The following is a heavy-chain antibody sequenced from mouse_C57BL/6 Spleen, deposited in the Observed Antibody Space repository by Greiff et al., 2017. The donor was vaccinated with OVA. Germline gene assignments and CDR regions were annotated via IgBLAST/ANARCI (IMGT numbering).Heavy chain of an antibody. CDR2: IDPSDSYT. J-gene: IGHJ1*03. CDR1: GYTFTSYW. CDR3: AGYYGSSCSFDV. Sequence: QVQLQQPGAELVMPGASVKLSCKASGYTFTSYWMHWVKQRPGQGLEWIGEIDPSDSYTNYNQKFKGKSTLTVDKSSSTAYMQLSSLTSEDSAVYYCAGYYGSSCSFDVWGTGTTVTVSS. V-gene: IGHV1-69*01. D-gene: IGHD1-1*01.